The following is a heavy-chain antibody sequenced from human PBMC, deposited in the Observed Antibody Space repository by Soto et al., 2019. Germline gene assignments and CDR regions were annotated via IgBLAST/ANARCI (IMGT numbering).Heavy chain of an antibody. CDR3: AKSHTTRSWYVTSEN. CDR2: ISWNSCSI. Sequence: LRLSCAASGFAFGDYAMQWVRQAPGKVLEWVSAISWNSCSIDYADSVKGRFTISRDKAKKYLYLQMNSLRAEDTALYYCAKSHTTRSWYVTSENWGEGTRVSVSS. V-gene: IGHV3-9*01. D-gene: IGHD6-13*01. CDR1: GFAFGDYA. J-gene: IGHJ4*02.